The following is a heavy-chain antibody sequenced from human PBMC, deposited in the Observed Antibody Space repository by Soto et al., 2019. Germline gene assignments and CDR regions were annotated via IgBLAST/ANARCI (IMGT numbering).Heavy chain of an antibody. CDR3: ARDIPRYFVVVPAAMPSWFDP. CDR2: ISAYNGNT. D-gene: IGHD2-2*01. J-gene: IGHJ5*02. CDR1: GYTFTSYG. Sequence: MPPASVKVSCKASGYTFTSYGISWVRQAPGQGLEWMGWISAYNGNTNYAQKLQGRVTMTTDTSTSTAYMELRSLRSDDTAVYYCARDIPRYFVVVPAAMPSWFDPWGQGTLVTVSS. V-gene: IGHV1-18*01.